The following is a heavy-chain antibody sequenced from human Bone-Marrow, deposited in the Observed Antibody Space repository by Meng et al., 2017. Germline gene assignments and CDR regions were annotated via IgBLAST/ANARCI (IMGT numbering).Heavy chain of an antibody. J-gene: IGHJ4*02. CDR1: GYSISSGYY. CDR3: ARFKRGYSGYDWPSGYFDY. V-gene: IGHV4-38-2*02. D-gene: IGHD5-12*01. Sequence: SETLSLTCTVSGYSISSGYYWGWIRQPPGKGLEWIGSIYHSGSTYYNPSLKSRVTISVDTSKNQFSLKLSSVTAADTAVYYCARFKRGYSGYDWPSGYFDYWGQGTLVTVSS. CDR2: IYHSGST.